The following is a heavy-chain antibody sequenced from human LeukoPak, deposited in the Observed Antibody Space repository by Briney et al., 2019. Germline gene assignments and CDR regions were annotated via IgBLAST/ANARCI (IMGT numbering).Heavy chain of an antibody. Sequence: SQTLSLTCTVSGGSISSGGYYWSWIRQHPGKGLEWIGYIYYSGSAYYNPSLKSRVTISLDTSRNQFSLRLSSVTAADTAVYFCARNQYQLDTFNIWGRGTLVTVSS. D-gene: IGHD2-2*01. J-gene: IGHJ3*02. CDR3: ARNQYQLDTFNI. CDR1: GGSISSGGYY. CDR2: IYYSGSA. V-gene: IGHV4-31*03.